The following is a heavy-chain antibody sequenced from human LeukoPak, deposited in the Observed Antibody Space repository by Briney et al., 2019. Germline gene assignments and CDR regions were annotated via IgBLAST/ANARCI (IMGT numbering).Heavy chain of an antibody. CDR1: GYTFTNYN. Sequence: GVSVEVSCKASGYTFTNYNIHWVRQAPGQGLEWMGIINPSGGSTSYAQKFQGRVTMTRDTSTSTVYMELSSLRSEDTAVYYCARYIYGYLHYWGQGTLVTVSS. J-gene: IGHJ4*02. CDR2: INPSGGST. CDR3: ARYIYGYLHY. D-gene: IGHD5-18*01. V-gene: IGHV1-46*01.